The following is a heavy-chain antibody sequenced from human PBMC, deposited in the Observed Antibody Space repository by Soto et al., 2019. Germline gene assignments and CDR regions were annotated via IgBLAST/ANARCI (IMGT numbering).Heavy chain of an antibody. D-gene: IGHD1-1*01. CDR3: ARLQLVQKVIDY. Sequence: PSETLSLTCSVSGDSISTYYWSWIRQPPGKGLQWIGYIFYSGGTAYNPSLKSRVTISLDMSKKQISLKLSSVTTADTATYFCARLQLVQKVIDYWGKGTMVTV. CDR1: GDSISTYY. V-gene: IGHV4-59*01. CDR2: IFYSGGT. J-gene: IGHJ4*02.